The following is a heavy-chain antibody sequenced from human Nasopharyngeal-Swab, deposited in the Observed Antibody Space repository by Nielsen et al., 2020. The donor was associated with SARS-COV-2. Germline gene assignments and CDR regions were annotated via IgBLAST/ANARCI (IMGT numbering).Heavy chain of an antibody. D-gene: IGHD2-2*01. J-gene: IGHJ6*03. V-gene: IGHV4-34*01. CDR1: GGSFSGYY. CDR2: INHSGST. CDR3: ARGPRYCSSTSCYRYYYYYIDV. Sequence: SETLSLTCAVYGGSFSGYYWSWIRQPPGKGLEWIGEINHSGSTNYNPSLKSRVTISVDTSKNQFSLKLSSVTAADTAVYYCARGPRYCSSTSCYRYYYYYIDVWGKGTTVTVSS.